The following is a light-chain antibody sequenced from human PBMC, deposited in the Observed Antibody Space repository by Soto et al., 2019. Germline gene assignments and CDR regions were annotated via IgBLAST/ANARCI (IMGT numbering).Light chain of an antibody. CDR2: AAS. V-gene: IGKV1-39*01. CDR1: ETITRY. Sequence: DIPMTQSPSSLSASVGERVIITCRASETITRYLNWYQSKPGKAPRLLISAASSLQTGVPSRFSGNYSGTDFTLTISSLQPEDFATYYCQQSYSNPLTFGGGTKVEMK. CDR3: QQSYSNPLT. J-gene: IGKJ4*01.